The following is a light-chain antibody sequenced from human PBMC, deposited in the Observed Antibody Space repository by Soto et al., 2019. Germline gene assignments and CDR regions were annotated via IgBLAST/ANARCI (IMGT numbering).Light chain of an antibody. Sequence: DIVLTQSPDSLAVSLGERATINCKSSQSVLYSSNKKNYLAWYQQKSGQSPKVLIYWASTRESGVPDRFSGSGSGTDFTLTISSLQAEDAAVYYCQQSYSTPRTFGQGTKVKIK. J-gene: IGKJ1*01. CDR3: QQSYSTPRT. V-gene: IGKV4-1*01. CDR1: QSVLYSSNKKNY. CDR2: WAS.